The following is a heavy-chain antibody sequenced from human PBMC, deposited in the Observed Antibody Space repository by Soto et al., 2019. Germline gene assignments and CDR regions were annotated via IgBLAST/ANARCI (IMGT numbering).Heavy chain of an antibody. D-gene: IGHD3-9*01. CDR1: GYTFTNYG. Sequence: ASVKVSCKASGYTFTNYGISWVRQAPGQGLEWMGWISTFNGNTNYAQKFQGRVTMTTDTSSTTAYMELRSLRSDDTAVYYCAREGSDRRYYDCPPQEFASWGQGALVTVSS. CDR2: ISTFNGNT. V-gene: IGHV1-18*01. J-gene: IGHJ4*02. CDR3: AREGSDRRYYDCPPQEFAS.